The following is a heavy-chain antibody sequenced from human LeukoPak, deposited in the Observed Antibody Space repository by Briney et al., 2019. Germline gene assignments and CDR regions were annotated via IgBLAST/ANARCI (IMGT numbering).Heavy chain of an antibody. CDR1: GGSISSYY. CDR3: ARAGEMATIIDY. Sequence: SETLSLTCTVSGGSISSYYWSWIRQPPGKGLEWIGYIYYSGSTNYNPSLKSRVTISVDTSKNQFSLKLSSVTAADTAVHYCARAGEMATIIDYWGQGTLVTVSS. D-gene: IGHD5-24*01. J-gene: IGHJ4*02. CDR2: IYYSGST. V-gene: IGHV4-59*01.